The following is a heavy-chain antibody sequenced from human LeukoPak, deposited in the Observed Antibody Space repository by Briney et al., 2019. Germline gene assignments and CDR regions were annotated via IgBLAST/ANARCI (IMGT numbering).Heavy chain of an antibody. Sequence: PGGSLRLSCAASGFTFSSYAMSWVRQAPGKGLEWVSAISGSGGSTYYADSVKGRFTISRDNSKNTLYLQMNSLSAEDTAVYYCAKDYYGSGSYFPHDAFDIWGQGTMVTVSS. J-gene: IGHJ3*02. CDR3: AKDYYGSGSYFPHDAFDI. CDR2: ISGSGGST. CDR1: GFTFSSYA. D-gene: IGHD3-10*01. V-gene: IGHV3-23*01.